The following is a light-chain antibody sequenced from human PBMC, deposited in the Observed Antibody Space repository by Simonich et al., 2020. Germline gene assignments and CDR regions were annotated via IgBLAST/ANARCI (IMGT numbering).Light chain of an antibody. CDR3: CSYAGSSTWV. CDR1: SGDVGGYNY. J-gene: IGLJ3*02. CDR2: DVS. V-gene: IGLV2-23*02. Sequence: SALTQPASVSGSPGQSITISCTGTSGDVGGYNYVSWYQQHPGKAPKIMIYDVSKRPSGVYNRFSGSKSGNTASLTIAGLQAEDEADYYCCSYAGSSTWVFGGGTKLTVL.